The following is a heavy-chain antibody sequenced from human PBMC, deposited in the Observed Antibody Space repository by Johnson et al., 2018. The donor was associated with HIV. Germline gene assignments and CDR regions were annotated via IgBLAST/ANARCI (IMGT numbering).Heavy chain of an antibody. Sequence: EVQLVESGGGLVQPGGSLRLSCAASGFTFSSYIMNWVRQAPGKGLEWVSGVSCSGGSTYYADSVKGRFTISRDNSKNTLFLQMNSLRAEDTAVYYCAAFRDYYGSGLNAFDIWGQGTMVTVSS. CDR2: VSCSGGST. V-gene: IGHV3-23*04. CDR3: AAFRDYYGSGLNAFDI. D-gene: IGHD3-10*01. CDR1: GFTFSSYI. J-gene: IGHJ3*02.